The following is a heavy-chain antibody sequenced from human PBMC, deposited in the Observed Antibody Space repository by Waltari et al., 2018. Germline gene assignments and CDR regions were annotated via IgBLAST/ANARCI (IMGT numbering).Heavy chain of an antibody. CDR3: ARVDDYGYDY. CDR1: GYSISSGYY. CDR2: IYHSGST. Sequence: QVQLQESGPGLVKPSETLSLTCAVSGYSISSGYYWGWIRQPPGKGLEGIGSIYHSGSTSYNPSLKSRVTISVDTSKNQFSLKLSSVTAADTAVYYCARVDDYGYDYWGQGTLVTVSS. D-gene: IGHD4-17*01. V-gene: IGHV4-38-2*01. J-gene: IGHJ4*02.